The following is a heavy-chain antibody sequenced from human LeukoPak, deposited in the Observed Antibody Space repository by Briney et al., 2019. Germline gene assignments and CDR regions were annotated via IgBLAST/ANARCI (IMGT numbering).Heavy chain of an antibody. CDR2: INHSGST. D-gene: IGHD4-17*01. J-gene: IGHJ4*02. CDR3: ARDAPPYGAFDY. CDR1: GGSFSGYY. Sequence: SETLSLTCAVYGGSFSGYYWSWIRQPPGKGLEWIGEINHSGSTNYNPSLKSRVTISVDTSKNQFSLKLSSVTAADTAVYYCARDAPPYGAFDYWGQGTLVTVSS. V-gene: IGHV4-34*01.